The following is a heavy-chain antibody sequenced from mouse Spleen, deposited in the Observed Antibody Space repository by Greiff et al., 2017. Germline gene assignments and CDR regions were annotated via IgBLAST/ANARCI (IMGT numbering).Heavy chain of an antibody. CDR2: IDPETGGT. CDR1: GYTFTDYE. D-gene: IGHD2-12*01. Sequence: QVQLQQSGAELVRPGASVTLSCKASGYTFTDYEMHWVKQTPVHGLEWIGAIDPETGGTAYNQKFKGKAILTADKSSSTAYMELRSLTSEDSAVYYCTGGGGRRRGWYFDVWGTGTTVTVSS. V-gene: IGHV1-15*01. CDR3: TGGGGRRRGWYFDV. J-gene: IGHJ1*03.